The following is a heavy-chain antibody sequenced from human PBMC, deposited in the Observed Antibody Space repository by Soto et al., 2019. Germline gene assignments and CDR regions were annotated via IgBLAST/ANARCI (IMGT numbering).Heavy chain of an antibody. CDR1: GGYINSGGFY. Sequence: QVQLQESGPGLLKPSQTLSLTCNVSGGYINSGGFYWSWIRQHPGKGLEWIGYIFHSGSTLYNPSLNSRVTLAPYTSKNQLSLNLRSATVAGTAVYYCARGGIAGHWFDPWGQGTLVTVSS. V-gene: IGHV4-31*03. CDR3: ARGGIAGHWFDP. CDR2: IFHSGST. J-gene: IGHJ5*02. D-gene: IGHD6-13*01.